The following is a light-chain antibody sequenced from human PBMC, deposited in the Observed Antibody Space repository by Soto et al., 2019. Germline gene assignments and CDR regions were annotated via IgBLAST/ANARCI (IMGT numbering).Light chain of an antibody. CDR2: GAS. Sequence: IVLTQSPGTLSLSPGERATLSCRASQSVSSSYLAWYQQKPGQAPRLLIYGASNRATGIPDRFSGTGSETDFTLTISRLEPEDFAVYYCQQYDNSPITFGQGARLEV. CDR3: QQYDNSPIT. J-gene: IGKJ5*01. CDR1: QSVSSSY. V-gene: IGKV3-20*01.